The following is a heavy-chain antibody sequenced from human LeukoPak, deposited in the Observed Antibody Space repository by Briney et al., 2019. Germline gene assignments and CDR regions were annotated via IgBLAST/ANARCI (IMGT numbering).Heavy chain of an antibody. V-gene: IGHV3-48*04. CDR1: GFTFSSYS. J-gene: IGHJ5*02. CDR3: ARADWFDP. CDR2: ISYSSTTI. Sequence: GGSLRLSCAASGFTFSSYSMNWARQAPGKGLEWVSYISYSSTTIYYADSVKGRFTISRDNAKNSLYLQMNSLRAEDTAVYYCARADWFDPWGQGTLVTVSS.